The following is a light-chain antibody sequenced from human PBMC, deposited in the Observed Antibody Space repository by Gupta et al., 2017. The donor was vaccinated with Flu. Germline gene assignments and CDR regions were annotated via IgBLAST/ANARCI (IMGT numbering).Light chain of an antibody. Sequence: QSALTQPHSASGSPGQSVTISCTGTSSDIGIYDYVSWYQQHPGKATELIMYAVTERPSGVPDRFSGSKSGNTASLTVSGLQAEDEADYYCSSYAGNNNFVYGTGTKVTVL. CDR2: AVT. V-gene: IGLV2-8*01. CDR3: SSYAGNNNFV. CDR1: SSDIGIYDY. J-gene: IGLJ1*01.